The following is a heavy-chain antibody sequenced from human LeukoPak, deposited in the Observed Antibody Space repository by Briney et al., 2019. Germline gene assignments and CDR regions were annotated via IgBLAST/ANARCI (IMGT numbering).Heavy chain of an antibody. Sequence: PGGSLRLSCAASWFTFRDCYMRGIRQAPGKGLEWVSYISSSSSYTNYADSVKGRFTISRDNDKNSLYLQMNSSRAEDAAVYYSARGICDIYTWYTYREFADYWGQGTLVTVSS. V-gene: IGHV3-11*05. CDR1: WFTFRDCY. D-gene: IGHD3-9*01. CDR3: ARGICDIYTWYTYREFADY. J-gene: IGHJ4*02. CDR2: ISSSSSYT.